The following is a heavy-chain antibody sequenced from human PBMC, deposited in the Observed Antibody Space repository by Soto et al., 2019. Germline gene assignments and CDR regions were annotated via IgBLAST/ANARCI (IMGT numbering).Heavy chain of an antibody. CDR3: ARPVAAAGYYYYYGMDV. D-gene: IGHD6-13*01. Sequence: EVQLVESGGGLVQPGGSLRLSCAASGFTFSSYSMNWVRQAPGKGLEWVSYISSSSSTIYYADSVKGRFTISRDNAKNSLYLQMNSLRAEDTAVYYCARPVAAAGYYYYYGMDVWGQGTTVTVSS. CDR2: ISSSSSTI. V-gene: IGHV3-48*01. J-gene: IGHJ6*02. CDR1: GFTFSSYS.